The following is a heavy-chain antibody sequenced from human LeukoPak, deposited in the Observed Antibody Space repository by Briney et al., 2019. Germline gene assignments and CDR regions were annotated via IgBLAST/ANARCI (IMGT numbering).Heavy chain of an antibody. CDR2: SSGSGGST. Sequence: GGSLRLSCAASGFTFSSYAMSWVRQAPGKGLEWVSASSGSGGSTYYADSVKGRFTISRDNAMNSLYLQINSLRAEDTAVYYCASRVWVGTTFHYYYYMDVWGKGTTVTVSS. CDR1: GFTFSSYA. D-gene: IGHD1-26*01. J-gene: IGHJ6*03. V-gene: IGHV3-23*01. CDR3: ASRVWVGTTFHYYYYMDV.